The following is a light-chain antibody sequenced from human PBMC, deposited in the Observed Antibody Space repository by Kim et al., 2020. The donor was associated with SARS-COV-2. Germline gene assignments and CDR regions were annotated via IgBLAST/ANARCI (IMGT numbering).Light chain of an antibody. CDR3: QQYGSSPQT. J-gene: IGKJ1*01. CDR1: QSIRSSY. Sequence: SPGERATLSWGASQSIRSSYLAWYQQRPGLAPRLLIYDTSTRATGIPDRFSGSGSGTDFTLTISRLEPEDFAVYYCQQYGSSPQTFGPGTKVDIK. V-gene: IGKV3D-20*01. CDR2: DTS.